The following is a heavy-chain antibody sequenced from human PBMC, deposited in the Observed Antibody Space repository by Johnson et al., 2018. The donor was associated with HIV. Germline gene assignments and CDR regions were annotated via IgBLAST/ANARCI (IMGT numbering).Heavy chain of an antibody. V-gene: IGHV3-15*01. Sequence: VQLVESGGGLVKPGGSLRLSCAASGFTFSNAWMSWVRQAPGKGLEWVGRIKSKTDGGTTDYAAPVKGRFTISRDDAKNTLYLQMNSLKTEDTAVYYCTTVTKFPYSSGWDYDAFDIWGQGTMVTVSS. CDR3: TTVTKFPYSSGWDYDAFDI. D-gene: IGHD6-19*01. J-gene: IGHJ3*02. CDR1: GFTFSNAW. CDR2: IKSKTDGGTT.